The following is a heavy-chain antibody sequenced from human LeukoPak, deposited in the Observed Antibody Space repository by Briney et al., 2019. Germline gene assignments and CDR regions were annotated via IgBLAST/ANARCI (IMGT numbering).Heavy chain of an antibody. CDR1: GFTFSSYW. D-gene: IGHD5-18*01. CDR2: IKQDGSEK. J-gene: IGHJ4*02. Sequence: PGGSLRLSCAASGFTFSSYWMSWVRQAPGKGLEWVANIKQDGSEKYYVDSVKGRFTISRDNAKNSLYLQMNSLRAEDTAVYYCARDPGRMVTRCDYWGQGTLVTVSS. V-gene: IGHV3-7*01. CDR3: ARDPGRMVTRCDY.